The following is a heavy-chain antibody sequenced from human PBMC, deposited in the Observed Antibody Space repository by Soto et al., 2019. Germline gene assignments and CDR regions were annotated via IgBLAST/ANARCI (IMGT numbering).Heavy chain of an antibody. J-gene: IGHJ3*02. CDR1: GFTFSSYG. D-gene: IGHD6-6*01. CDR2: IWYDGSNK. Sequence: GGSLRLSCAASGFTFSSYGMHWVRQAPGKGLEWVAVIWYDGSNKYYADSVKGRFTISRDNSKNTLYLQMNSLRAEDRDVYYCARDSSEYSSSNGAFDSWGQGTMVTVSS. CDR3: ARDSSEYSSSNGAFDS. V-gene: IGHV3-33*08.